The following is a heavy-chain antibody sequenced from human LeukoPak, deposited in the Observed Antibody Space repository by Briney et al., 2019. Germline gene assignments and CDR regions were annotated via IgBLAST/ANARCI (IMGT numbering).Heavy chain of an antibody. D-gene: IGHD3-10*01. Sequence: SETLSLTCAVYGGSFSGYYWSWIRQPPGKGLEWIGEINHSGSTNYNPSLKSRVTISVDTSKNQFSLKLSSVTAADTAVYYCARGAHRYYYGSGSSPDYWGQGTLVTVSS. V-gene: IGHV4-34*01. CDR1: GGSFSGYY. J-gene: IGHJ4*02. CDR2: INHSGST. CDR3: ARGAHRYYYGSGSSPDY.